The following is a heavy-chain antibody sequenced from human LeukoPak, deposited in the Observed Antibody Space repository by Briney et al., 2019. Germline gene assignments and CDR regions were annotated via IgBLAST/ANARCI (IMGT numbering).Heavy chain of an antibody. CDR1: GGAISSYY. CDR2: IYYTGCA. Sequence: LETLSLTCTVSGGAISSYYWGSISEPPRKGVEGVGYIYYTGCANYTPPLTRRVNISLDTSKHQFTLKRRSVTAADTAMYYCARAVVLYYDGSGYSTRFDYWGQGTLVTVSS. J-gene: IGHJ4*02. CDR3: ARAVVLYYDGSGYSTRFDY. D-gene: IGHD3-22*01. V-gene: IGHV4-59*01.